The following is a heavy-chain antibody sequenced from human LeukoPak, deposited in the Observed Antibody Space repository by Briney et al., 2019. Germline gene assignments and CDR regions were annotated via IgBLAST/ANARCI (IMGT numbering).Heavy chain of an antibody. J-gene: IGHJ4*02. V-gene: IGHV4-38-2*02. Sequence: SETLSLTCTVSGYSISSGYYWGWIRQPPGKGLEWIGGIYHSGSTYYNPSLKSRVTISVDTSKNQFSLKLSSVTAADTAVYYCARAGYCSSTSCYTGITDYWGQGTLVTVSS. CDR3: ARAGYCSSTSCYTGITDY. D-gene: IGHD2-2*02. CDR1: GYSISSGYY. CDR2: IYHSGST.